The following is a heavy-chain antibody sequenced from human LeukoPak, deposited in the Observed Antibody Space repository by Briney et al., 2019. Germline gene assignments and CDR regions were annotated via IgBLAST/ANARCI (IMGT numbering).Heavy chain of an antibody. CDR3: XXXXXXXXXSEGYYYYYMDV. V-gene: IGHV3-21*01. Sequence: GGSLRLSCAAPGITFSNYNMNWVRQAPGKGLEWISSITSSSSYTLYADSVKGRFTISRDNAKNSLYLQMNSLRVEDTAIYYXXXXXXXXXXSEGYYYYYMDVWGKGTTVTVSS. CDR2: ITSSSSYT. CDR1: GITFSNYN. J-gene: IGHJ6*03.